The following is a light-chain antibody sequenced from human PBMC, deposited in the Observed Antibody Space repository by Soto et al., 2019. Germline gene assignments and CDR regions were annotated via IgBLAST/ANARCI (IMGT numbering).Light chain of an antibody. CDR3: VSYTSSTTYV. CDR1: ISDVGGSNF. Sequence: QSVLTQPASVCESPGQSITISCTGTISDVGGSNFVSWYQQHPGKPPKLIIYDVANRPSGVSNRFSGSKSGSTASLIISRLQTEDEADYCCVSYTSSTTYVFGTGTKVTVL. CDR2: DVA. V-gene: IGLV2-14*03. J-gene: IGLJ1*01.